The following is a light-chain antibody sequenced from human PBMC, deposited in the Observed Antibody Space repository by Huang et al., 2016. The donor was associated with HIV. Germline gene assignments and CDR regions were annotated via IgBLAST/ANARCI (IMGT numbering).Light chain of an antibody. CDR1: QNIYTF. V-gene: IGKV1-39*01. CDR3: QQAYNSPYT. Sequence: DIQMTQSPSSVSASVGDRVTIFCRASQNIYTFLNWYQQKSGRAPKLLIYSASTLRSGCPSWVRASGSWTHFTLTVSSLQPEDFATYYCQQAYNSPYTLGQGTKLQIK. CDR2: SAS. J-gene: IGKJ2*01.